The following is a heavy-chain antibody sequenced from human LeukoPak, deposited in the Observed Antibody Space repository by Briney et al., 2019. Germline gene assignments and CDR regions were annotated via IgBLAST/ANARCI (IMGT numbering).Heavy chain of an antibody. Sequence: GGSLRLSCAASGFTFDDYAMHWVRQAPGKGLEWVSGISWNSGSIGYADSVEGRFTISRDNAKNSLYLQMNSLRAEDTALYYCAKVRLYGDCDSYYFDYWGQGTLVTVSS. D-gene: IGHD4-17*01. CDR2: ISWNSGSI. CDR1: GFTFDDYA. V-gene: IGHV3-9*01. CDR3: AKVRLYGDCDSYYFDY. J-gene: IGHJ4*02.